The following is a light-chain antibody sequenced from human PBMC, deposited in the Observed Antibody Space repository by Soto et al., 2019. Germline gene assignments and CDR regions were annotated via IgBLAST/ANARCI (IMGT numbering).Light chain of an antibody. J-gene: IGLJ2*01. V-gene: IGLV2-14*01. CDR3: SSYTSSSTLVV. CDR1: SSDVGGYTY. CDR2: DVS. Sequence: QSALTQPASVSGSPGQSITISCTGTSSDVGGYTYVSWYQQHPGKAPKLMIYDVSNRPSGVSNRFSGSKSGNTASLTISGLQAEDEADYYCSSYTSSSTLVVFCGGTKVTVL.